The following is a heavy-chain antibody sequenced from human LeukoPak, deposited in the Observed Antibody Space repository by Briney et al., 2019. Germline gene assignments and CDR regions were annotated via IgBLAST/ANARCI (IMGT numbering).Heavy chain of an antibody. D-gene: IGHD3-3*01. J-gene: IGHJ3*02. Sequence: PSETLSLTCTVSGYSISSGYYWGWIRQPPGKGVEWIGSIYHSGSTYYNPTLKSRVTISVDTSKNQFSLKLSSVTAADTAEYYCARDSSITIFGVVIHDAFDIWGQGTMVTVSS. V-gene: IGHV4-38-2*02. CDR1: GYSISSGYY. CDR3: ARDSSITIFGVVIHDAFDI. CDR2: IYHSGST.